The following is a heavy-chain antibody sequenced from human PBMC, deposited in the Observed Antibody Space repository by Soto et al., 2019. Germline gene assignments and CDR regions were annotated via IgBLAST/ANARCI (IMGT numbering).Heavy chain of an antibody. V-gene: IGHV4-34*01. D-gene: IGHD2-15*01. CDR3: ARVYCSDGTCYSFDY. Sequence: QVQLQQWGAGLLKPSETLSLTCAVYGGSFSGYYWSWIRQPPGKGLEWIGEINHSGSTNYNPSLKSRVTISVDTSKNQFSLKLSSVTAADTAVYYCARVYCSDGTCYSFDYWGQGTLVTVSS. CDR2: INHSGST. CDR1: GGSFSGYY. J-gene: IGHJ4*02.